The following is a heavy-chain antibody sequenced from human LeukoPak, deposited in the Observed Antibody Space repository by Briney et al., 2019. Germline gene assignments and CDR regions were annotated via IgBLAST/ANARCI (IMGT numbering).Heavy chain of an antibody. CDR2: IAATT. Sequence: GGSLRLSCAASGFTFSSFAMSWVRQAPGKGLEWVSNIAATTYYADSVKGRFTISRDNSKNTLYPQMNSLRADDTGVYYCAKDSSGSYVYYFDYWGQGTLVTVSS. CDR1: GFTFSSFA. V-gene: IGHV3-23*01. J-gene: IGHJ4*02. D-gene: IGHD1-26*01. CDR3: AKDSSGSYVYYFDY.